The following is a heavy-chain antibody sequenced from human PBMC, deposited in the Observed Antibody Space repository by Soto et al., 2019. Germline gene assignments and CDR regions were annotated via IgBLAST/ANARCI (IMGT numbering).Heavy chain of an antibody. J-gene: IGHJ5*02. V-gene: IGHV1-2*02. CDR2: INANNGGA. CDR1: GYTFTDYH. D-gene: IGHD6-25*01. Sequence: ASVKVSCKASGYTFTDYHIHWVRQAPGQGLEFMGWINANNGGAGSAQQFQGRVTVTRDTSVTTVYMELSNLRSDDTAVYYCAREGGSETLQPSYNWFDTWGQGTLVTVSS. CDR3: AREGGSETLQPSYNWFDT.